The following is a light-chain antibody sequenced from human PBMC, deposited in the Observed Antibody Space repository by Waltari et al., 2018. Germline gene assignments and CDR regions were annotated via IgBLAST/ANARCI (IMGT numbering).Light chain of an antibody. V-gene: IGKV4-1*01. J-gene: IGKJ1*01. CDR1: QSVLYRSSNRNY. CDR2: WAS. Sequence: DIVMTQSPDSLAVSLGERATINCKSIQSVLYRSSNRNYLAWYQQKSGQPTKLLIYWASTRASGVPDRFSGSGSGTDFTLTISSLQAEDVAVYYCQQYYDTPQTFGQGTKVEIK. CDR3: QQYYDTPQT.